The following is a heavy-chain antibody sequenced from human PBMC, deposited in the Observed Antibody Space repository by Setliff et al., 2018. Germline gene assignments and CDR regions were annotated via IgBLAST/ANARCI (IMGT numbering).Heavy chain of an antibody. V-gene: IGHV4-59*02. CDR2: IYYSGNT. J-gene: IGHJ4*02. CDR3: ARGYYNFLSGYYTPYYFDY. Sequence: SETLSLTCSVSGGSVDRDYWSWIRQPPGKGLEWIGYIYYSGNTNYNPSLKSRVTISVDTSKNQFSLKLSSVTAADTAVYFCARGYYNFLSGYYTPYYFDYWGQGTLVTVSS. D-gene: IGHD3-3*01. CDR1: GGSVDRDY.